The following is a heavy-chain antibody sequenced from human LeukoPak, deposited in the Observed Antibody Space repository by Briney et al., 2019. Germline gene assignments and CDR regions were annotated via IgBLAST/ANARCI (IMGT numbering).Heavy chain of an antibody. J-gene: IGHJ5*02. CDR2: ISAYNGNT. CDR3: ARVRYYDFWSGYSESVRGERPFDP. V-gene: IGHV1-18*01. CDR1: GYTFTSYG. D-gene: IGHD3-3*01. Sequence: ASVKVSCKASGYTFTSYGISWVRQAPGQGLEWMGWISAYNGNTNYAQKLQGRVTMTTDTSTSTAYMELRSLRSDDTAVYYCARVRYYDFWSGYSESVRGERPFDPWGQGTLVTVSS.